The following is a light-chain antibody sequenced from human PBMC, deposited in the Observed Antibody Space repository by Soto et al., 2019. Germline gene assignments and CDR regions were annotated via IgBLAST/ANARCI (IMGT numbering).Light chain of an antibody. V-gene: IGLV1-47*02. CDR1: SSNIGSNY. Sequence: QSVLTQPPSASGTPGQRVTISCSGSSSNIGSNYVFWYQQLPGTAPKLLIYTNNQRPSGVPDRFSGSKSGPSASLAITGLRSEDGGDYYGAAGDVSLSVLVLGAGTK. CDR2: TNN. CDR3: AAGDVSLSVLV. J-gene: IGLJ1*01.